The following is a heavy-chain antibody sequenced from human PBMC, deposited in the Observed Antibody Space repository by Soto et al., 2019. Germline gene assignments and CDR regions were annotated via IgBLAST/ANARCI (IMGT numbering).Heavy chain of an antibody. D-gene: IGHD6-19*01. CDR2: ISCTGGST. Sequence: GGSLRLSCSASGFSFILYAMSWVRQAPGKGLAWVSGISCTGGSTNYADCVKGRFTISRDKSQHTVYLQRNSLRAEDTAIYFCAKGQYSSGWKFAYGGQGTLVTVSS. CDR1: GFSFILYA. V-gene: IGHV3-23*01. J-gene: IGHJ4*01. CDR3: AKGQYSSGWKFAY.